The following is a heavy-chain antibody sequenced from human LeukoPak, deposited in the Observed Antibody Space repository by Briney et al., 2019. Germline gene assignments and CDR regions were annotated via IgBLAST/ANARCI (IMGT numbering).Heavy chain of an antibody. V-gene: IGHV4-59*01. CDR3: ARAEQFDP. CDR2: IYYSGST. J-gene: IGHJ5*02. CDR1: GGSISSYY. Sequence: SETLSLTCTVSGGSISSYYWSWIRQPPGKGLEWIGYIYYSGSTNYNPSLKSRVTISVDTSKNQFSLKLSSVTAADTAVYYCARAEQFDPWGQGTLVTVSS.